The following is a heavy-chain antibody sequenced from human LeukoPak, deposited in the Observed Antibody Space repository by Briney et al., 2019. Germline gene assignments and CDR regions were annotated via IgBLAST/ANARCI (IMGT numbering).Heavy chain of an antibody. J-gene: IGHJ4*02. CDR3: AKDSQHTSGWYECDS. CDR2: ISHDVSNK. D-gene: IGHD6-19*01. CDR1: GFTFNNYA. Sequence: GGSLRLSCAASGFTFNNYAMHRVRQAPGKGLEWVAVISHDVSNKYYADSVKGRFTISRVNSKNTLYLRMNSLTAEDTAVYYCAKDSQHTSGWYECDSWGQGTLVTVSS. V-gene: IGHV3-30*18.